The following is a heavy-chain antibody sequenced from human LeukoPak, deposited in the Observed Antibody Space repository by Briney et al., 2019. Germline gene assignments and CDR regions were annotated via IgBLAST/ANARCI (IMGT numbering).Heavy chain of an antibody. D-gene: IGHD3-22*01. V-gene: IGHV3-48*03. Sequence: PGGSLRLSCAASGFTFSRYEMNWVRQAPGKGLEWISYISSSGSTIYYAESVKGRFTISRDNAKNSLYLQMNSLRVEDTAVYYCVREDNSGYSDYFDYWGQGTLVTVSS. CDR1: GFTFSRYE. J-gene: IGHJ4*02. CDR2: ISSSGSTI. CDR3: VREDNSGYSDYFDY.